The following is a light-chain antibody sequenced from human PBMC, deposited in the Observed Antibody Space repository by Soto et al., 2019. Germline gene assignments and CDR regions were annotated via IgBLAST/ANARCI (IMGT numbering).Light chain of an antibody. Sequence: DIQMTQSPSSVSASLLDRVTITCRSSQSISSWLAWYQQKPGKAPKLLIYDASSLESGVPSRFSGSGSGTEFTLTISSLQPDDFATYYCQQYNSYSRTFGQGTKVDIK. CDR2: DAS. CDR3: QQYNSYSRT. V-gene: IGKV1-5*01. J-gene: IGKJ1*01. CDR1: QSISSW.